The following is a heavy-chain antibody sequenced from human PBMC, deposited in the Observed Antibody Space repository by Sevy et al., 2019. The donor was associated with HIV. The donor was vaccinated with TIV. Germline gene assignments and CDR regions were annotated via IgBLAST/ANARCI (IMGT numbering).Heavy chain of an antibody. V-gene: IGHV3-23*01. CDR1: GFTFSSYA. D-gene: IGHD1-1*01. J-gene: IGHJ3*02. CDR2: ISGSGGST. CDR3: ALTTWDSGEDAFDI. Sequence: GGSLRLSCAASGFTFSSYAMSWVRQAPGKGLEWVSAISGSGGSTYYADSVKGRFTSSSDNSKNTLYLQMNSLRAEDTAVYYCALTTWDSGEDAFDIWGQGTMVTVSS.